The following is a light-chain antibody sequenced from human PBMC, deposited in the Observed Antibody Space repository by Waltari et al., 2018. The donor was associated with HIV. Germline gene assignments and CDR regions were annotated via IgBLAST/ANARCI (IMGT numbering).Light chain of an antibody. J-gene: IGLJ2*01. CDR3: QSYDSSLSVV. Sequence: QSVLTQPPSVSGAPGPRVTIPCTGSSSNIGAGYDVHWYQQLPGTAPKLLIYGNSNRPSGVPDRFSGSKSGTSASLAITGLQAEDEADYYCQSYDSSLSVVFGGGTKLTVL. V-gene: IGLV1-40*01. CDR2: GNS. CDR1: SSNIGAGYD.